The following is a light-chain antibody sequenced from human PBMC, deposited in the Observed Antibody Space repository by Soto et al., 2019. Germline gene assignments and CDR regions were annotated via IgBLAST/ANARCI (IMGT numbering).Light chain of an antibody. Sequence: DIQMTQSPSSLSASVGDRVTITCRVSQSVSSWLAWYQQKPGRAPKLLIYRASSLESGVPSTFSGSGSGTEFTLTISSLQPDDFATYYCQQYESFPLTFGGGTKVDIK. CDR3: QQYESFPLT. V-gene: IGKV1-5*03. CDR2: RAS. CDR1: QSVSSW. J-gene: IGKJ4*01.